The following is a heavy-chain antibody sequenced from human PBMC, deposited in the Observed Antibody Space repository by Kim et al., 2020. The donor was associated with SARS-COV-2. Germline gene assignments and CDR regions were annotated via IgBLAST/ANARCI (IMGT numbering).Heavy chain of an antibody. V-gene: IGHV4-4*07. D-gene: IGHD3-16*01. Sequence: HSNPSLKSRVTMSVDTSKNQFSLKVNSVTAADTAVYYCARALGGYYFDYWGQGTLVTVSS. CDR3: ARALGGYYFDY. J-gene: IGHJ4*02.